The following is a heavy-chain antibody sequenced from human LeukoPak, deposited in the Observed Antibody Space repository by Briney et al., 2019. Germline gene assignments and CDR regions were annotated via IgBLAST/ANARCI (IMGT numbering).Heavy chain of an antibody. CDR2: IRGKPNNYAT. J-gene: IGHJ6*02. CDR1: GFTFSGSA. Sequence: GGSLRLSCAASGFTFSGSAMHWVRQASGKGLEWVGRIRGKPNNYATAYAASVKGRFTISRDDSENTAYLQMNSLETEDTAVYYCARLLGGSGTYDYYGMDVWGQGTTVTVSS. V-gene: IGHV3-73*01. D-gene: IGHD3-10*01. CDR3: ARLLGGSGTYDYYGMDV.